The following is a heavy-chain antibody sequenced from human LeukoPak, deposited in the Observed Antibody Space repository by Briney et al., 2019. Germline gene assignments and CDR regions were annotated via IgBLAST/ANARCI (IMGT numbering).Heavy chain of an antibody. CDR1: GFTVNNNY. Sequence: GGSLRLSCAASGFTVNNNYMNWVRQAPGKGLEWVAVISYDGRNKHYPDSVKGRFTISRDISTDTLWLQMDSLRTEDTAVYYCAKGPLRGTAAAIDYWGQGTLVTVSS. CDR2: ISYDGRNK. V-gene: IGHV3-30*18. D-gene: IGHD2-2*01. J-gene: IGHJ4*02. CDR3: AKGPLRGTAAAIDY.